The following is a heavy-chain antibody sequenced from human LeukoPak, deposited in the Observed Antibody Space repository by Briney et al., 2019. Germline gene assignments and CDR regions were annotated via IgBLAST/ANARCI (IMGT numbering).Heavy chain of an antibody. CDR2: FDPEDGET. D-gene: IGHD2-8*01. V-gene: IGHV1-24*01. CDR3: ATGQWRVPSLDY. J-gene: IGHJ4*02. CDR1: GYTLTELS. Sequence: GASVKVSCKVPGYTLTELSMHWVRQAPGKGLEWMGGFDPEDGETIYAQKFQGRVTMTEDTSTDTAYMELSSLRSEDTAVYYCATGQWRVPSLDYWGQGTLVTVSS.